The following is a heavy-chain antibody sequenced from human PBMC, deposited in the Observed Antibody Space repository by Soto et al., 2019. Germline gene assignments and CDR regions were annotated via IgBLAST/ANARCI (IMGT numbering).Heavy chain of an antibody. Sequence: GGSLRLSCEASGFTFRSYGMTWVRQAPGKGLEWVAYISSGSGDIFYADSVTGRFTISRDNTRNSVFLHMDRLRDADPALYYCAKRAPFGVFEGRAFDVWGQGTMVTVSS. J-gene: IGHJ3*01. V-gene: IGHV3-21*05. CDR1: GFTFRSYG. D-gene: IGHD3-3*01. CDR3: AKRAPFGVFEGRAFDV. CDR2: ISSGSGDI.